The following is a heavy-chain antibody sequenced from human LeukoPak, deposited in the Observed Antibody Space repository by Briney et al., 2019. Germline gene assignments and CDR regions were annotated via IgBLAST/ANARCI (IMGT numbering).Heavy chain of an antibody. Sequence: SETLSLTCTVSGGSISSSSYYWGWIRQPPGKGLEWIGSIYYSGSTYYNPSLKSRVTISVDTSKNQFSLKLSSVTAADTAVYYCARAYYPGYCSSTSCYFDYWGQGTLVTASS. CDR1: GGSISSSSYY. CDR2: IYYSGST. CDR3: ARAYYPGYCSSTSCYFDY. J-gene: IGHJ4*02. V-gene: IGHV4-39*07. D-gene: IGHD2-2*01.